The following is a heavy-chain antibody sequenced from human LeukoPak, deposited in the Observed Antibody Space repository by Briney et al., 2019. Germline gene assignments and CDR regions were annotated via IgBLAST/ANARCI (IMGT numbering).Heavy chain of an antibody. CDR2: IIPVFGTA. CDR1: GGSISSYG. CDR3: AKQGEIRQDYYMDV. V-gene: IGHV1-69*06. J-gene: IGHJ6*03. D-gene: IGHD1/OR15-1a*01. Sequence: ASVKVSCKASGGSISSYGISWVRQAPGQGLAWMGRIIPVFGTANYAQKFQDRVTITADTVSNTAYMELTSLTSEDTAVYFCAKQGEIRQDYYMDVWGNGTAVTVSS.